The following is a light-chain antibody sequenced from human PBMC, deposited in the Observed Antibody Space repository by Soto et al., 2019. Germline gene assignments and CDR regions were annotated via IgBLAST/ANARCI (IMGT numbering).Light chain of an antibody. V-gene: IGLV2-14*01. Sequence: QSVLTQPASVSGSPGQSISISCTGTSSDVGGYNYVSWYQQHPGKAPKLMIYEVSNRPSGVSIRFSGSKSGNTATLTISGLQAEDEADYYCSSYTGSSTHVFGTGTKVPVL. CDR2: EVS. CDR3: SSYTGSSTHV. CDR1: SSDVGGYNY. J-gene: IGLJ1*01.